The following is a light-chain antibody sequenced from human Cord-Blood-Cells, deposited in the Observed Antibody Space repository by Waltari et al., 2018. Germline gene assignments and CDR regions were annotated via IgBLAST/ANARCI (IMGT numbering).Light chain of an antibody. J-gene: IGLJ3*02. V-gene: IGLV2-11*01. CDR2: DVS. CDR1: SSDVGGYNY. CDR3: CSYAGSYTVV. Sequence: QSALTQPRSVSGSPGQSVTISCTGTSSDVGGYNYVSWYQQHPGKAPKLMVYDVSKRPAGVPDRFSGSKYGNTASLTFSGLQAGDEADYYCCSYAGSYTVVFGGGTKLTVL.